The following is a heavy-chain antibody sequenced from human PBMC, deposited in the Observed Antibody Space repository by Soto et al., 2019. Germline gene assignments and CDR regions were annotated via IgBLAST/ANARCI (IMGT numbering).Heavy chain of an antibody. D-gene: IGHD2-21*02. CDR1: GGSISSGGYY. J-gene: IGHJ3*02. V-gene: IGHV4-31*03. CDR3: AREGYCGCDCKAFDI. CDR2: IYYSGST. Sequence: QVQLQESGPGLVKPSQTLSLTCTVSGGSISSGGYYWSWIRQHPGKGLEWIGYIYYSGSTYYNPSLKSRVTISVDTSKNQFSLKLSSVTAADTAVYYCAREGYCGCDCKAFDIWGQGTMVTVSS.